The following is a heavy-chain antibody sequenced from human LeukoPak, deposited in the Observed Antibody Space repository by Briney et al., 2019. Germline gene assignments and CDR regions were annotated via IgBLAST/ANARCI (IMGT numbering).Heavy chain of an antibody. V-gene: IGHV3-30*01. D-gene: IGHD2-15*01. J-gene: IGHJ4*02. CDR1: GFTFSSYA. CDR2: ISYDGSNK. Sequence: GGSLRLSCAASGFTFSSYAMPWVRQAPGKGLEWVAVISYDGSNKYYADSVKGRFTISRDNSKNTLYLQMNSLRAEDTAVYYCARDQCSGGSCYLFAYWGQGTLVTVSS. CDR3: ARDQCSGGSCYLFAY.